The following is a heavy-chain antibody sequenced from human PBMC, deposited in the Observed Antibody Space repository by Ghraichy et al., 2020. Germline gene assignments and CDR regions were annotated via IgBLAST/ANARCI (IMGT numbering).Heavy chain of an antibody. CDR2: INHSGST. J-gene: IGHJ4*02. CDR1: GGSFSTYY. D-gene: IGHD3-22*01. V-gene: IGHV4-34*01. CDR3: ARLGGGYRY. Sequence: SETLSLTCAGYGGSFSTYYWSWIRQSPGKGLEWIGEINHSGSTNYNPSLKSRVTISVDTSKNQFSLKLSSVTAADTAVYYCARLGGGYRYWGQGTLVTVSS.